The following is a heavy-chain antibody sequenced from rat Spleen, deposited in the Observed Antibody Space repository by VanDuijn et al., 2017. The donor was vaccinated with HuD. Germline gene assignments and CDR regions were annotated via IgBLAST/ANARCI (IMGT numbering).Heavy chain of an antibody. Sequence: EVQLVESGGGLVQPGRSLKLSCAASGFTFSNYYMAWVRQAPTKGLEWVAYISTGGDNTYYRDSVKGRFTISRDNAKNTLYLQMDSLRSEDTATYYCARYGSYDNWFAYWGQGTLVTVSS. CDR3: ARYGSYDNWFAY. J-gene: IGHJ3*01. CDR2: ISTGGDNT. CDR1: GFTFSNYY. V-gene: IGHV5-25*01. D-gene: IGHD1-12*02.